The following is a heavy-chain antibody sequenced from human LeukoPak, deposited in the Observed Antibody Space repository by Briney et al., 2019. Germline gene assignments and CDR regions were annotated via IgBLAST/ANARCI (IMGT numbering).Heavy chain of an antibody. V-gene: IGHV4-4*07. CDR1: GGSMSSDY. CDR2: IYTSGSA. J-gene: IGHJ4*02. D-gene: IGHD3-16*01. Sequence: PSETQSLTCSVYGGSMSSDYYSWIRQPAGKGLEWIGRIYTSGSANYNPSLQSRVTMSVDTSKNQFSLRLSSVTADTAVYYCCRSAYTYGPFDYWGQGTLVAVSS. CDR3: CRSAYTYGPFDY.